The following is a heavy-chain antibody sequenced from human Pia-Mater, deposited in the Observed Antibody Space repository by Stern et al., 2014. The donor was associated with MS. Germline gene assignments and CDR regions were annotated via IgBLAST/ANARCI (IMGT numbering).Heavy chain of an antibody. CDR2: IIPMFGTA. J-gene: IGHJ4*02. Sequence: QKQLVQSGPEVKKPASSVRVSCKAYGGTLQNDAINWVRQAPGQGLEWMGVIIPMFGTANYAEKFQGRVTITADESSHTAYMELSSLRSDDTAVYFCARDIALNTGFYFDSWGQGTLVTVSS. D-gene: IGHD2-8*01. CDR3: ARDIALNTGFYFDS. V-gene: IGHV1-69*01. CDR1: GGTLQNDA.